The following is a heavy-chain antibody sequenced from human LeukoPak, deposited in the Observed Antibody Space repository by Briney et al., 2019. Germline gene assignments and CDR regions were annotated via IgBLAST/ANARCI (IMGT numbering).Heavy chain of an antibody. CDR3: ATVYCSGGSCSGAFDL. CDR1: GFTVSSNY. V-gene: IGHV3-53*04. D-gene: IGHD2-15*01. Sequence: GGSLRLSCAASGFTVSSNYMSWVRQAPGKGLEWVSVIYSGGSTYYADSVKGRFTISRHNSKNTLYLQMNSLRAEDTAVYYCATVYCSGGSCSGAFDLWGQGTMVTVSS. J-gene: IGHJ3*01. CDR2: IYSGGST.